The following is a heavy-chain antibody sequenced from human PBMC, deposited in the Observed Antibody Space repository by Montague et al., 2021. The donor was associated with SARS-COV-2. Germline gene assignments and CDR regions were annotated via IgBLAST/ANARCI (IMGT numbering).Heavy chain of an antibody. Sequence: CAISGDSVPSNSAAWNWIRQSPSRGLEWLGRTYYRSKWYNDYAVSVKSRITINPDTSKNQFSLQLNSVTPEDTAVYYCARGGWGAPGTGGLFDYWGQGTLDTVSS. CDR3: ARGGWGAPGTGGLFDY. CDR2: TYYRSKWYN. CDR1: GDSVPSNSAA. V-gene: IGHV6-1*01. D-gene: IGHD6-13*01. J-gene: IGHJ4*02.